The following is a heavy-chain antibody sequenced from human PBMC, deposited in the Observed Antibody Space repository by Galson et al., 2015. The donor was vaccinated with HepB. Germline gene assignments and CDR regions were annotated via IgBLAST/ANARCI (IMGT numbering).Heavy chain of an antibody. Sequence: LSLTCGVYGGSFSGYDWSWIRQPPGKGLEWNGEINHSESTNYNLSLKIRVTISVDTYRYRFSLKLTSVTAADAAVHYCARVVYYVFWNVFGPWGQGTLVSLSS. D-gene: IGHD3-3*01. J-gene: IGHJ5*02. V-gene: IGHV4-34*01. CDR1: GGSFSGYD. CDR3: ARVVYYVFWNVFGP. CDR2: INHSEST.